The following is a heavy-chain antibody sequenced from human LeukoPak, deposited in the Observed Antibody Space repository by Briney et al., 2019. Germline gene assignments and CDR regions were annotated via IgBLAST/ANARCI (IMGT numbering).Heavy chain of an antibody. CDR1: GYSFSTYR. J-gene: IGHJ4*02. D-gene: IGHD2-21*02. CDR2: IYPGDSDI. V-gene: IGHV5-51*01. CDR3: ARQPLVRDCGGDCEFDY. Sequence: GESLKISCKGSGYSFSTYRIGWVRQMPGKGLEWMGIIYPGDSDIRYSPSFQGQVTMSVDKSIRTAHLQWSSLKASDTAMYYCARQPLVRDCGGDCEFDYWGQGTLVSVSS.